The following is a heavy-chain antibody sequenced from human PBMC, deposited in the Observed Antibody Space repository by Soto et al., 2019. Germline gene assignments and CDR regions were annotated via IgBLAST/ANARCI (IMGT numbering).Heavy chain of an antibody. D-gene: IGHD2-21*02. CDR1: GLTFRSYW. CDR3: VRDMQLWRLGS. Sequence: EVQLVESGGGLVQPGESLRLSCAASGLTFRSYWMHWVRQAPGKGLVWVSRINTDGSVAMYVDSVKGRFTISRDNAKNTLYLHMNSLRAEDTAVSDCVRDMQLWRLGSWGQGALVTVSS. J-gene: IGHJ5*02. V-gene: IGHV3-74*03. CDR2: INTDGSVA.